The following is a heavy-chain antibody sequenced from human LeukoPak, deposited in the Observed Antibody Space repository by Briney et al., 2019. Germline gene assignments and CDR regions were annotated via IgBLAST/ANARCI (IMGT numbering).Heavy chain of an antibody. CDR3: APPEGIGP. CDR1: GYSISSGYY. J-gene: IGHJ5*02. D-gene: IGHD1-14*01. CDR2: IYHSGST. V-gene: IGHV4-38-2*01. Sequence: SSETLSLTCAVSGYSISSGYYWGWIRQPPGKGLDWIGSIYHSGSTYYNPSLKSRVTISVDTSKNQFSLKLSSVTAADTAVYYCAPPEGIGPWGHGTLVTVSS.